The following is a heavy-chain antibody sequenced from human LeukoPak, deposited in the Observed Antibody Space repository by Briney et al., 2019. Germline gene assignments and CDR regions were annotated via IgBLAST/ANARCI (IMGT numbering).Heavy chain of an antibody. D-gene: IGHD1-26*01. V-gene: IGHV1-2*02. CDR3: ARATIVGATLWFDP. CDR2: INPNSGGT. J-gene: IGHJ5*02. CDR1: GYTFTGYY. Sequence: ASVKVSCKASGYTFTGYYMHWVRQAPGQGFEWMGWINPNSGGTNYAQKFQGRVTMTRDTSISTAYMELSRLRSDDTAVYYCARATIVGATLWFDPWGQGTLVTVSS.